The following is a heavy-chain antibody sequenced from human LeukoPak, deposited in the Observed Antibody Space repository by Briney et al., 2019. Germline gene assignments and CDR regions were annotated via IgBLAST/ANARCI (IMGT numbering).Heavy chain of an antibody. V-gene: IGHV3-30*18. CDR3: AKLGFDSSVSHSLVDY. Sequence: GGSLRLSCAASGFAFSSYGMHWVRQAPGKGLEWVAIISYDGTKKHYADSVKGRFTISRDNSKNTLYVQLNSLRAEDTAVYYCAKLGFDSSVSHSLVDYRGQGTLVTVSS. J-gene: IGHJ4*02. CDR2: ISYDGTKK. D-gene: IGHD3-22*01. CDR1: GFAFSSYG.